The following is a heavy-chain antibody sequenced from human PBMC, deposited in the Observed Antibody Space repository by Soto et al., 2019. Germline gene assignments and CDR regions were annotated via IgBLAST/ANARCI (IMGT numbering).Heavy chain of an antibody. D-gene: IGHD1-7*01. CDR1: GDSVSSKSAA. V-gene: IGHV6-1*01. CDR2: TYYRSRWYN. Sequence: QVQLQGSGPGLVKPSQTLSLTCASSGDSVSSKSAAWNWIRLSPSRGLEWLARTYYRSRWYNDYAVSVRSRITGNPDTSKNPVSLQLTSVTPEDTAVYYCAGTTSHQWYYMDVWGKGTTVTVSS. J-gene: IGHJ6*03. CDR3: AGTTSHQWYYMDV.